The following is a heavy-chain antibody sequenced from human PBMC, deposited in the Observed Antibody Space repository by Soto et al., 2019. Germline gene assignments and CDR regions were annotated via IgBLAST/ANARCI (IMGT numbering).Heavy chain of an antibody. CDR1: GDSVSSGSYY. V-gene: IGHV4-61*01. CDR2: IYYSGST. Sequence: SETLSLTCTVSGDSVSSGSYYWSWIRQPPGKGLEWIGYIYYSGSTNYNPSLKSRVTISVDTSKNQFSLKLSSVTAADTAVYYCARDGRYYGSGSYYAGAFDIWGQGTMVTVSS. D-gene: IGHD3-10*01. CDR3: ARDGRYYGSGSYYAGAFDI. J-gene: IGHJ3*02.